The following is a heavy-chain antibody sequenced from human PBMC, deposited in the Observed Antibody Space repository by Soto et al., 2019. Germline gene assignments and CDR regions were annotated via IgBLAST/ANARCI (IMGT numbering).Heavy chain of an antibody. CDR2: ISENGSHT. V-gene: IGHV3-11*06. J-gene: IGHJ4*02. Sequence: GGSLRLSCEASGFTFTDYHMSWIRQAPGKGLEWVALISENGSHTASAESVKGRFTISRDNARPYVFLQMKSQRPDVTAVSFFARSLRATSPLTFWGQGTPVTVSS. CDR3: ARSLRATSPLTF. D-gene: IGHD7-27*01. CDR1: GFTFTDYH.